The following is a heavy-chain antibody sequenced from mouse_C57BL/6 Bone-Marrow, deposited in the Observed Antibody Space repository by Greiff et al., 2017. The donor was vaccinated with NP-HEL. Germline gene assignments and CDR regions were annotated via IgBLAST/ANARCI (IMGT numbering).Heavy chain of an antibody. CDR1: GFTFSSYA. D-gene: IGHD1-1*01. Sequence: EVQRVESGGGLVKPGGSLKLSCAASGFTFSSYAMSWVRQTPEKRLEWVATISDGGSYTYYPDNVKGRFTISRDNAKNNLYLQMSHLKSEDTAMYYCARDRAFYDGFAYWGQGTLVTVSA. J-gene: IGHJ3*01. CDR2: ISDGGSYT. V-gene: IGHV5-4*01. CDR3: ARDRAFYDGFAY.